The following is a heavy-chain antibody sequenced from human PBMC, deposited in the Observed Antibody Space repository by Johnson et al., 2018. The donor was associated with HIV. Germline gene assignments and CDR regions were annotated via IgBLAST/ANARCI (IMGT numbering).Heavy chain of an antibody. V-gene: IGHV3-23*04. J-gene: IGHJ3*02. CDR3: ARDRAVAATSGAGAFDI. CDR2: HSNTGLNT. D-gene: IGHD2-15*01. CDR1: GFTFSDYA. Sequence: MLLVESGGGLVQPGGSLRLSCAASGFTFSDYAMAWVRQAPGKGLQWLAEHSNTGLNTYYADSVKGRFTISRDNSKNTLYLQMNSLRAEDTAVYYCARDRAVAATSGAGAFDIWGQGTMVTVSS.